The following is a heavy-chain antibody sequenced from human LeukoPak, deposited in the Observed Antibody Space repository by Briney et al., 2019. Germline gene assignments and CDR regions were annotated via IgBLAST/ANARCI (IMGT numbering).Heavy chain of an antibody. CDR2: IHYSGST. Sequence: SETLSLTCTVSGASVSAYYWTWIRQPPGKRLEWLGYIHYSGSTNYNPSLNSRVTMSLDASKNQFSLKLSSVSAADTAVYYCVQVRLAGLFEPWGQGTLVTVSS. CDR3: VQVRLAGLFEP. CDR1: GASVSAYY. J-gene: IGHJ5*02. V-gene: IGHV4-59*02. D-gene: IGHD3-3*02.